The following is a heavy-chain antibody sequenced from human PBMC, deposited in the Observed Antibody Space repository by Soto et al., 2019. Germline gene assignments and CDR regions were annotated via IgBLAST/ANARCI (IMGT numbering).Heavy chain of an antibody. J-gene: IGHJ5*02. V-gene: IGHV1-69*05. CDR2: VITIVGTA. D-gene: IGHD1-26*01. CDR1: GGTFSSYA. CDR3: ARVVGAYGGGWDR. Sequence: QVQLVQSGAEVKKPGSSVKVSCKASGGTFSSYAISWVRQAPGQGLEGMGGVITIVGTANYAQKFQGRVKIARDESPSKVYNELSSLRSEGTDAYYCARVVGAYGGGWDRWGQRTLVTVSS.